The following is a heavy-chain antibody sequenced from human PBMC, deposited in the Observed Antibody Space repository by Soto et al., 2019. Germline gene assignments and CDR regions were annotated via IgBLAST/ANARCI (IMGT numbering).Heavy chain of an antibody. V-gene: IGHV1-69*01. CDR1: GGTFSSYA. CDR3: ANTYCSSTSCYVYYYYGMDV. D-gene: IGHD2-2*01. J-gene: IGHJ6*02. CDR2: IIPIFGTA. Sequence: QVQLVQSGAEVKKPGSSVKVSCKASGGTFSSYAISWVRQAPGQGLEWMGGIIPIFGTANYAQKFQGRVTITADESTSTAYMALSSLRSEDTAVYYCANTYCSSTSCYVYYYYGMDVWGQGTTVTVSS.